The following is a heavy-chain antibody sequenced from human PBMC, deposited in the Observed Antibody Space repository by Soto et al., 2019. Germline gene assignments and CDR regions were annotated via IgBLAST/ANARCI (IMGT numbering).Heavy chain of an antibody. Sequence: EVQLVETGGGLIQPGGSLRLSCLASGFSVTTNYIIWVRQPPGKGLEWVSTTFTGGSTHYADSVKGRFSISRDNYKNTVYLQMNTLRVEDTAVYYCAKSPPSSIQGWACGMDVWGQGTTVSVSS. D-gene: IGHD1-26*01. CDR1: GFSVTTNY. CDR2: TFTGGST. CDR3: AKSPPSSIQGWACGMDV. V-gene: IGHV3-53*02. J-gene: IGHJ6*02.